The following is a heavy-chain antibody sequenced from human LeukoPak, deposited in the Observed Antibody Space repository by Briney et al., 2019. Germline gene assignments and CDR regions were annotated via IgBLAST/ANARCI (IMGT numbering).Heavy chain of an antibody. Sequence: SETLSLTCTVFGGSISSSSHYWGWIRQPPGEGLEWIGSIYFSGSAYYSPSLKSRVTISVDPSTNQFSLKLSSVTAADTAVYFCARHQWLGPFDSWGQGTLVTVSS. CDR1: GGSISSSSHY. CDR2: IYFSGSA. J-gene: IGHJ4*02. V-gene: IGHV4-39*01. D-gene: IGHD6-19*01. CDR3: ARHQWLGPFDS.